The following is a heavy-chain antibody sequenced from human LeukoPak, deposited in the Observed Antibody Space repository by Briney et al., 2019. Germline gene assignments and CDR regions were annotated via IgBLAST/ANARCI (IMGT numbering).Heavy chain of an antibody. Sequence: PSGTLSLTCAVYGGSFSGYYWSWIRQPPGKGLEWIGEINHSGSTNYNPSLKSRVTISVDTSKNQFSLKLSSVTAADTAVYYCARPYYYDSSGYYFRFWGQGTLVTVSS. V-gene: IGHV4-34*01. J-gene: IGHJ4*02. CDR3: ARPYYYDSSGYYFRF. D-gene: IGHD3-22*01. CDR1: GGSFSGYY. CDR2: INHSGST.